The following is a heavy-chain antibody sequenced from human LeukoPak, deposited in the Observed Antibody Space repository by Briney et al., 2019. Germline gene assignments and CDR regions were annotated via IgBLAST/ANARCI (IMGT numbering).Heavy chain of an antibody. J-gene: IGHJ6*03. CDR3: ARNYDFWSGYAYYYYYMDV. V-gene: IGHV4-59*01. CDR2: IYYSGST. D-gene: IGHD3-3*01. Sequence: PSETLSLTCTVSGGSISSYYWSWIRQPPGKGLEWIGYIYYSGSTNYNPSLKSRVTISVDTSKNQFSLKLSSVTAADTAVYYCARNYDFWSGYAYYYYYMDVWGKGTTVTVSS. CDR1: GGSISSYY.